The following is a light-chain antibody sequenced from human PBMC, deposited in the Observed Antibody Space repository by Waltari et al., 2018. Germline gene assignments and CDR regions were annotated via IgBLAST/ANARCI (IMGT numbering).Light chain of an antibody. J-gene: IGLJ2*01. Sequence: QSDLTQPPSASGSPGQSVTISCTGTSSDIGTYNSVSWYQQHDGEAPKPVIHEVNKRPSGVPERFSGSKSGNTASLTVSGLQAEDEADYFCSSYAGIDNFVVFGGGTKLTVL. CDR2: EVN. CDR1: SSDIGTYNS. CDR3: SSYAGIDNFVV. V-gene: IGLV2-8*01.